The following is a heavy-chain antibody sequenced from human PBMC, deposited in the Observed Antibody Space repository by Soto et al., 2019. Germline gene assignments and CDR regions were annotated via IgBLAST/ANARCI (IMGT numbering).Heavy chain of an antibody. D-gene: IGHD2-2*01. CDR2: ISGSGGST. Sequence: GGSLRLSCAASGFTFSSYAMSWVRQAPGKGLEWVSGISGSGGSTYYADSVKGRFTISRDISKNTLYLQMSSLRAEDTAIYYCASETKSTTKNRHFDYWGQGTLVTVSS. V-gene: IGHV3-23*01. J-gene: IGHJ4*02. CDR3: ASETKSTTKNRHFDY. CDR1: GFTFSSYA.